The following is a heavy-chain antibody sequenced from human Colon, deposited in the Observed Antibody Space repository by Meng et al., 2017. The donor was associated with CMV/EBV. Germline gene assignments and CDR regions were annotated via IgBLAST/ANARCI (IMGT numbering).Heavy chain of an antibody. CDR3: ARDPFIKAFDI. V-gene: IGHV3-7*01. J-gene: IGHJ3*02. Sequence: RLSCVASGFTFSNYWMTWLRQAPGRGLELVAHIKEDGSEKYFVGSVKGRFTISRDNAKNSLYLQMNSLRAEDTAVYYCARDPFIKAFDIWGQGTMVTVSS. CDR1: GFTFSNYW. CDR2: IKEDGSEK.